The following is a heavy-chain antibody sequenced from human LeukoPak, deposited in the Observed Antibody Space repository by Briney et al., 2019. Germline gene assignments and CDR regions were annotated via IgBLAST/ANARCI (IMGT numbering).Heavy chain of an antibody. CDR2: IYYSGST. D-gene: IGHD3-9*01. Sequence: SETLSLTCTVSGGSISSYYWGWIRQPPGKGLEWIGSIYYSGSTYYNPSLKSRVTISVDTSKNQFSLKLSSVTAADTAVYYCARVGDYDILTGYYYYYMDVWGKGTTVTVSS. J-gene: IGHJ6*03. CDR3: ARVGDYDILTGYYYYYMDV. V-gene: IGHV4-39*07. CDR1: GGSISSYY.